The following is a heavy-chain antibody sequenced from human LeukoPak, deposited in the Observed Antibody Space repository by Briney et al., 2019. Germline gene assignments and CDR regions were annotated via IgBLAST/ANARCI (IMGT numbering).Heavy chain of an antibody. CDR3: ARDFYHGHCAGLSCFLLDY. CDR2: ISAYYGHT. CDR1: GYSFTSNG. D-gene: IGHD2-8*02. V-gene: IGHV1-18*01. J-gene: IGHJ4*02. Sequence: ASVKVSCKASGYSFTSNGITWVRQAPGQGLEWMGWISAYYGHTNYAQKLQGRVTMTTDTSTSTAYMELRSLRSDDTAVYYCARDFYHGHCAGLSCFLLDYWGQGALVIVSS.